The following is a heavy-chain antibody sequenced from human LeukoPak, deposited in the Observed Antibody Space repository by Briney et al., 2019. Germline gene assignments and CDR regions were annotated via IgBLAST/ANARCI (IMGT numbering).Heavy chain of an antibody. J-gene: IGHJ4*02. V-gene: IGHV3-9*01. CDR2: ISWNGGSI. CDR3: AKDIRDTSYYFDT. Sequence: GGSLRLSCAASGFTFDDYAMHWVRQAPGKGLEWVSGISWNGGSIGYADSVKGRFTISRDNAKNALYLQMNSLRAEDTALYYCAKDIRDTSYYFDTWGQGTLVTVSS. CDR1: GFTFDDYA. D-gene: IGHD5-18*01.